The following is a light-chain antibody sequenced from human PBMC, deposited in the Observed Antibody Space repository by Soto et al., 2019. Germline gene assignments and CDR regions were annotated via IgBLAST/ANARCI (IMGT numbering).Light chain of an antibody. Sequence: EIVMTQSPATLSVSPGERATLSCRASQSVSSNLAWYQQKPGQAPRLLIYGASTRATGIPARFSGSGSGTDFTLTITRLEPEDSAVYFCHQYTGPPTTFGQGTRPEI. CDR1: QSVSSN. V-gene: IGKV3-15*01. CDR3: HQYTGPPTT. CDR2: GAS. J-gene: IGKJ5*01.